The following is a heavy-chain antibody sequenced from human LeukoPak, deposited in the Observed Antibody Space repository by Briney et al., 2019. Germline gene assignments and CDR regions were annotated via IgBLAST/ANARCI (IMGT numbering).Heavy chain of an antibody. CDR2: IYYSGST. CDR1: GGSISSGDYY. CDR3: ARVDSDCSSTSCYTAYYYYYMDV. Sequence: SETLSLTCTVSGGSISSGDYYWSWIRQPPGKGLEWIGYIYYSGSTYYNPSLKSRVTISVDTSKSQFSLKLSSVTAADTAVYYCARVDSDCSSTSCYTAYYYYYMDVRGKGTTVTVSS. D-gene: IGHD2-2*01. J-gene: IGHJ6*03. V-gene: IGHV4-30-4*08.